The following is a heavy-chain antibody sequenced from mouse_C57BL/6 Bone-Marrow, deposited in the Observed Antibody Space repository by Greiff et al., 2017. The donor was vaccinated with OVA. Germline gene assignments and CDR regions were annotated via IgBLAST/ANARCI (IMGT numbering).Heavy chain of an antibody. CDR3: VRHDLMGRTGFAY. V-gene: IGHV10-1*01. Sequence: EVKLVESGGGLVQPKGSLKLSCAASGFSFNTYAMNWVRQAPGKGLEWVARIRSKSNNYATYYADSVKDRFTISRDDSESMLYLQMNNLKTEDTAMYYCVRHDLMGRTGFAYWGQGTLVTVSA. CDR1: GFSFNTYA. CDR2: IRSKSNNYAT. D-gene: IGHD1-1*02. J-gene: IGHJ3*01.